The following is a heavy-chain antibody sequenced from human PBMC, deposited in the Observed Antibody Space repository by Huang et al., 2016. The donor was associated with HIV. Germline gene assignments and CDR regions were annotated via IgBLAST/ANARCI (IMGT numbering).Heavy chain of an antibody. J-gene: IGHJ4*02. CDR2: IIPILGTT. CDR1: GGSFSNHV. V-gene: IGHV1-69*18. D-gene: IGHD2-2*01. CDR3: ARESNIVVVPHTIKFFDY. Sequence: QVQLVQSGAEVKKPGSSVKVSCKASGGSFSNHVFSWVRQGHGHGIEWMGRIIPILGTTNYAQKVQGRVTITADESTGTAYLELSSLRSEDTAVYFCARESNIVVVPHTIKFFDYWGQGTLVTVSS.